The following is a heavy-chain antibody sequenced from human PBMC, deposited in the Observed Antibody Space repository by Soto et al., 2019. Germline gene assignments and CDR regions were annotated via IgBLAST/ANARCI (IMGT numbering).Heavy chain of an antibody. V-gene: IGHV1-69*02. D-gene: IGHD6-13*01. CDR1: GGTFSSYT. CDR3: ARLLVLDYYYGMDV. CDR2: IIPILGIA. Sequence: QVQLVQSGAEVKKPGSSVKVSCKASGGTFSSYTISWVRQAPGQGLEGMGRIIPILGIANNAQKFQARVTITADKSTSTAYKELSSLRSEDTAVYYCARLLVLDYYYGMDVGGQGTTVTVSS. J-gene: IGHJ6*02.